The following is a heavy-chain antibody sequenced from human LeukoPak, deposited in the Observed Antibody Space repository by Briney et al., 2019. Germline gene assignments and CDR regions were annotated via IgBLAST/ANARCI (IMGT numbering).Heavy chain of an antibody. CDR2: IYYSGST. CDR1: GGSISSSSYY. CDR3: ARFVRDYVWGSYRREYYYYYMDV. V-gene: IGHV4-39*01. J-gene: IGHJ6*03. D-gene: IGHD3-16*02. Sequence: SETLSLTCTVSGGSISSSSYYWGWIRQPPGKGLEWIGCIYYSGSTYYNPSLKSRVTISVDTSKNQFSLKLSSVTAADTAVYYCARFVRDYVWGSYRREYYYYYMDVWGKGTTVTVSS.